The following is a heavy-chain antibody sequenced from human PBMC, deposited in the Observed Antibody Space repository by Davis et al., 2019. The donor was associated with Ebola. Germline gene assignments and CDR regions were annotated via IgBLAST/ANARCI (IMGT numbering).Heavy chain of an antibody. V-gene: IGHV3-30*02. CDR3: AQQLGDYGGNALRY. D-gene: IGHD4-23*01. Sequence: GESLKISCAASGFTFSSYGMHWVRQAPGKGLEWVAFIRNDGRNKFYGDSVKGRFTISRDNSKNTLYLQMNTLRSEDTAVYYCAQQLGDYGGNALRYWGQGTLVTVSS. J-gene: IGHJ4*02. CDR1: GFTFSSYG. CDR2: IRNDGRNK.